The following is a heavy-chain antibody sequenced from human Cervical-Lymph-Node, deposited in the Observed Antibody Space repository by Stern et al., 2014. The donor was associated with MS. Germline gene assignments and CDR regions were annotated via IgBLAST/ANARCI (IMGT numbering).Heavy chain of an antibody. V-gene: IGHV1-69*09. CDR2: IIPILGLP. CDR3: ARGVVSNRAAATLHNLFDP. Sequence: QVQLVESGAEVKKPGSSVNVSCMASGGTFSSSYAITWMRQPPGQGLEWMGRIIPILGLPYSPQKFQGRVAITADTSTNTAYMGLNSLTSEDTAVYYCARGVVSNRAAATLHNLFDPWGQGTLVTVSS. CDR1: GGTFSSSYA. J-gene: IGHJ5*02. D-gene: IGHD2-15*01.